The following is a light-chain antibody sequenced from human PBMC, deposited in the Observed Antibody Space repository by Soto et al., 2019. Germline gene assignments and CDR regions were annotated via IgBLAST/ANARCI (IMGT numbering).Light chain of an antibody. CDR3: QLYGNSPPMYT. CDR1: QGVSSTY. V-gene: IGKV3-20*01. J-gene: IGKJ2*01. Sequence: EIVLTQSPGTLSLSPGERATLSCRASQGVSSTYLAWYQQRLGQAPRLLIFGASSRATGIPDRFSGSGSGTDFTLTISRLEPDDFAVYYCQLYGNSPPMYTFGQGTKVEIK. CDR2: GAS.